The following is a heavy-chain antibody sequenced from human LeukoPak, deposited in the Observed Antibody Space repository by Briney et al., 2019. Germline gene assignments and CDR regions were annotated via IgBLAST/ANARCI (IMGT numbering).Heavy chain of an antibody. Sequence: PGESLRLSYAASGFTFSSYAMHWVRQAPGKGLEWVAVISYDGSNKCYADSVKGRFTISRDNSKNTLYPQMNSLRAEDTAVYYCGASPHYYYGMDVWGQGTTVTVSS. V-gene: IGHV3-30-3*01. J-gene: IGHJ6*02. CDR1: GFTFSSYA. CDR3: GASPHYYYGMDV. CDR2: ISYDGSNK.